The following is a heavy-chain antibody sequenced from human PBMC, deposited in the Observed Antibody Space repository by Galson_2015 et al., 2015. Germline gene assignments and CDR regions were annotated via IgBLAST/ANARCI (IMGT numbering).Heavy chain of an antibody. CDR1: GFTFSSYG. D-gene: IGHD5-12*01. J-gene: IGHJ6*03. V-gene: IGHV3-30*18. CDR3: AKSFNSGYSGYDIYYYYMDV. CDR2: ISYDGSNK. Sequence: SLRLSCAASGFTFSSYGMHWVRQAPGKGLEWVAVISYDGSNKYYADSVKGRFTISRDNSKNTLYLQMNSLRAEDTAVYYCAKSFNSGYSGYDIYYYYMDVWGKGTTVTASS.